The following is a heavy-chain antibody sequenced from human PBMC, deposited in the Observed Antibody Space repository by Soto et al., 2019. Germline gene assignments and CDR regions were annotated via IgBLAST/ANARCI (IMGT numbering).Heavy chain of an antibody. Sequence: QVQLVQSGAEVKKPGSSVKVSCKASGGTFGSYAISWVRQAPGQGLEWMGGLIPIPGTANYAQKFQGRATIVAEESTSTAYMELSSLRSEDPAVYYCARSQGSSTSLEIYYYYYYGMDVWGQGTRVTVPS. CDR1: GGTFGSYA. CDR2: LIPIPGTA. D-gene: IGHD2-2*01. V-gene: IGHV1-69*01. CDR3: ARSQGSSTSLEIYYYYYYGMDV. J-gene: IGHJ6*02.